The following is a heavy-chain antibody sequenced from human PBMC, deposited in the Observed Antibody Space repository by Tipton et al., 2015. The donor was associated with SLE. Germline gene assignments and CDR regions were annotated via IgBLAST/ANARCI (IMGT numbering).Heavy chain of an antibody. CDR3: ARRGALAAAGVYYYYGMDV. CDR2: IYYSGST. V-gene: IGHV4-59*01. CDR1: GGSISSYY. Sequence: TLSLTCTVSGGSISSYYWSWIRQPPGKGLEWIGYIYYSGSTDYNPSLKSRVTISVDTSKNQFSLKLNSVTAADTAVYYCARRGALAAAGVYYYYGMDVWGQGTTVTVSS. D-gene: IGHD6-13*01. J-gene: IGHJ6*02.